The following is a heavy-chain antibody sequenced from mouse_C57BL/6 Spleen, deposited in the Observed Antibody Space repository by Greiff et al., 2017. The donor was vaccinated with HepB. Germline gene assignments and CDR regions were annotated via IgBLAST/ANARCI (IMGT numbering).Heavy chain of an antibody. Sequence: VQLQQSGPELVKPGASVKIPCKASGYTFTDYNMDWVKQSHGKSLEWIGDINPNNGGTIYNQKFKGKATLTVDKSSSTAYMELRSLTSEDTAVYYCARREYGNRGFAYWGQGTLVTVSA. CDR3: ARREYGNRGFAY. J-gene: IGHJ3*01. CDR1: GYTFTDYN. CDR2: INPNNGGT. V-gene: IGHV1-18*01. D-gene: IGHD2-10*02.